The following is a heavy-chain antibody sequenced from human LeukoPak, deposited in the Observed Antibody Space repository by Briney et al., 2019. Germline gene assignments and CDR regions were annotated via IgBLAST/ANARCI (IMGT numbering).Heavy chain of an antibody. J-gene: IGHJ6*03. D-gene: IGHD6-19*01. CDR1: GYTLTELS. CDR3: ARIAVAGRTYYYMDV. CDR2: FDPEDGET. Sequence: EASVKVSCKVSGYTLTELSMHWVRQAPGKGLEWMGGFDPEDGETFYAQKFQGRVTMTRDTSISTAYMELSRLRSDDTAVYYCARIAVAGRTYYYMDVWGKGTTVTVSS. V-gene: IGHV1-24*01.